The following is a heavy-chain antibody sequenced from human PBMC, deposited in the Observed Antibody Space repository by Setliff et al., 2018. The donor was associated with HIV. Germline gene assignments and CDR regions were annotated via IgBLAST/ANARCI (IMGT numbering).Heavy chain of an antibody. D-gene: IGHD3-10*01. J-gene: IGHJ4*02. CDR1: GYTLTELS. CDR2: FDPEDGET. CDR3: ATDQISDGSGSYPKSYFDY. Sequence: ASVKVSCKVSGYTLTELSMHWVRQAPGKGLEWMGGFDPEDGETIYAQKCQGRVTMTEDTSTDTAYMELSSLRSEDTAVYYCATDQISDGSGSYPKSYFDYWGQGTLVTVSS. V-gene: IGHV1-24*01.